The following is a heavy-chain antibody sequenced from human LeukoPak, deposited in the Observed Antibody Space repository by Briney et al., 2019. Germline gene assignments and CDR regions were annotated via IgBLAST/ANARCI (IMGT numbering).Heavy chain of an antibody. V-gene: IGHV5-51*01. D-gene: IGHD2-2*01. Sequence: GESLKISCKGSGYSFTSYWIGWVRQMPGKGLDWMGIIYPGDSDTRYSPSFQGQVTISADKSISTAYLQWSSLKASDTAMYYCARRAGDCSSTSCSTDYWGQGTLVTVSS. CDR3: ARRAGDCSSTSCSTDY. CDR2: IYPGDSDT. J-gene: IGHJ4*02. CDR1: GYSFTSYW.